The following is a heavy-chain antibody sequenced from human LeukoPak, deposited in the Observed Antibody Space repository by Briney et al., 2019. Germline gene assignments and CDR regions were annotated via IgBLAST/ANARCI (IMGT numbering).Heavy chain of an antibody. Sequence: PGGSLRLSCAASGFTLNNYAMSWVRQAPGKGLEWVSIINSSGGSTYYADSVKGRFTISRDLSKNTLYLQMNSLRAEDTALYYCARKYSGTNPFDYWGQGTLVTVSS. D-gene: IGHD1-26*01. J-gene: IGHJ4*02. CDR1: GFTLNNYA. CDR3: ARKYSGTNPFDY. CDR2: INSSGGST. V-gene: IGHV3-23*01.